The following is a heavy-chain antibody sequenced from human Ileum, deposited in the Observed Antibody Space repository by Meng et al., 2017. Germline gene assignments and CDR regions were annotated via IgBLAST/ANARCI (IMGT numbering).Heavy chain of an antibody. J-gene: IGHJ5*02. CDR3: ARNGRRAVGSWFDP. CDR1: SVSISTYH. Sequence: QVQLQESGLGLVQSADTLSLIRTVSSVSISTYHWSWLRHPPGKGLEWLGYTYFTRRTNYNPSLKSGVTISLDTSKNQFSLRLSSVSAADTAVYYCARNGRRAVGSWFDPWGQGTLVTVSS. V-gene: IGHV4-59*01. D-gene: IGHD6-13*01. CDR2: TYFTRRT.